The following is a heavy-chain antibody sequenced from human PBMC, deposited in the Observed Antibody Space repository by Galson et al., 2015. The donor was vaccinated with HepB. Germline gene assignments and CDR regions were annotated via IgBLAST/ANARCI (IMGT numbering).Heavy chain of an antibody. Sequence: QSGAEVKKPGESLKISCKASGYTFTGYYIHWVRQAPGQGLEWMGWINPDSGGTTYAQKFQGGVTISRDTSITTAYMELSRLTSDDTAVYYCARVIGDFHAFDIWGQGTMVTVSA. J-gene: IGHJ3*02. D-gene: IGHD3-22*01. CDR2: INPDSGGT. V-gene: IGHV1-2*02. CDR1: GYTFTGYY. CDR3: ARVIGDFHAFDI.